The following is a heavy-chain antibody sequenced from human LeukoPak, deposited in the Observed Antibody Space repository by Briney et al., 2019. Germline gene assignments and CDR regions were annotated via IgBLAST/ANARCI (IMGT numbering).Heavy chain of an antibody. CDR3: ATDYSNLFDY. CDR2: INHSGST. J-gene: IGHJ4*02. Sequence: SETLSLTCAVYGGSFSGYYWSWIRQPPGKGLEWIGEINHSGSTNYNPSLKSRGTISVDTSKNQFSLKLSSVTAADTAVYYCATDYSNLFDYWGQGTLVTVSS. V-gene: IGHV4-34*01. D-gene: IGHD4-4*01. CDR1: GGSFSGYY.